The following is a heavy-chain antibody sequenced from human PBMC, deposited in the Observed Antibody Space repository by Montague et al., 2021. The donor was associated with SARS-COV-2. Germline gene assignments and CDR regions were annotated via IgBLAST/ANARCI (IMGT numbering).Heavy chain of an antibody. V-gene: IGHV4-4*09. D-gene: IGHD2/OR15-2a*01. CDR1: SGSLSNYY. Sequence: SETLSLTCTVSSGSLSNYYWSWIRQSPDKGLEWIGYMYETGNMIYNPSLRSRVSISADTSKSQFSLRLTSVTAADSARYYCTRNMAYWGQGTHVTVSS. CDR3: TRNMAY. CDR2: MYETGNM. J-gene: IGHJ4*02.